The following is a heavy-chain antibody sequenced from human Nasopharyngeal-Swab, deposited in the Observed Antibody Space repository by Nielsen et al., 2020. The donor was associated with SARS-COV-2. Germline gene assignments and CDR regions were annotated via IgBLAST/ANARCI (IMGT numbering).Heavy chain of an antibody. Sequence: WIRQPPGKGLEWIGSMYESGKTYYNPSLKSRVTISVDTSKNQFSLKLNSVTAADTAVYFCAREDTTKFGELVVGDAFDIWSQGIMVTVSS. CDR2: MYESGKT. CDR3: AREDTTKFGELVVGDAFDI. V-gene: IGHV4-39*07. D-gene: IGHD3-16*02. J-gene: IGHJ3*02.